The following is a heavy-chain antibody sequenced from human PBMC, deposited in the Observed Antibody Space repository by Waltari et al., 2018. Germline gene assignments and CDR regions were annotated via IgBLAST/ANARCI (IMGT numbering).Heavy chain of an antibody. V-gene: IGHV3-30*18. CDR3: AKDPGYYVSSGPLDY. CDR1: GFTFSSYG. D-gene: IGHD3-22*01. J-gene: IGHJ4*02. CDR2: IWYDGSNK. Sequence: QVQLVESGGGVVQPGRSLRLSCAASGFTFSSYGMHWVRQAPGKGLEWVAVIWYDGSNKYYADSVKGRFTISRDNSKNTLYLQMNSLRAEDTAMYYCAKDPGYYVSSGPLDYWGQGTLVTVSS.